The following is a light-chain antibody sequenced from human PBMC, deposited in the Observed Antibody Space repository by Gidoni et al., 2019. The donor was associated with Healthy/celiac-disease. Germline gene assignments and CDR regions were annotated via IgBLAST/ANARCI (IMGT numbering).Light chain of an antibody. CDR3: QQLNSYA. CDR1: QDISSY. V-gene: IGKV1-9*01. CDR2: AAS. J-gene: IGKJ2*01. Sequence: DIQLTQSPSFLSASVGDRVTITCRASQDISSYLAWYQHKPGKAPELLIYAASILQSGVPSRFSGRGAGTEFTLTISSLQPADFATYYCQQLNSYAFGQXTKVDSK.